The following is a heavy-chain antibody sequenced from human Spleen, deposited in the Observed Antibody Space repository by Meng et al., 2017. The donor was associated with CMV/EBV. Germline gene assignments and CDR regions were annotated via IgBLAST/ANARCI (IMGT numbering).Heavy chain of an antibody. J-gene: IGHJ6*02. CDR1: GGTFSSYA. Sequence: SMKVSCKASGGTFSSYAISWVRQAPGQGLEWMGGIIPIFGTANYAQKFPVRVTITTDESTSTAYMGLSSLRSEDTAVYYCARGRGAVVVVPAASGNYYYGMDVWGQGTTVTVSS. D-gene: IGHD2-2*01. V-gene: IGHV1-69*05. CDR3: ARGRGAVVVVPAASGNYYYGMDV. CDR2: IIPIFGTA.